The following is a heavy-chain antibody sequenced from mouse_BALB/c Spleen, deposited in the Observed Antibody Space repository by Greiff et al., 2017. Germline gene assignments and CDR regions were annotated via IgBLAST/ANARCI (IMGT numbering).Heavy chain of an antibody. J-gene: IGHJ2*01. CDR1: GYTFTSYY. V-gene: IGHV1S81*02. D-gene: IGHD2-2*01. CDR3: TRGYGYDY. Sequence: VQLQQSGAELVKPGASVKLSCKASGYTFTSYYMYWVKQRPGQGLEWIGEINPSNGGTNFNEKFKSKATLTVDKSSSTAYMQLSSLTSEDSAVYYCTRGYGYDYWGQGTTLTVSS. CDR2: INPSNGGT.